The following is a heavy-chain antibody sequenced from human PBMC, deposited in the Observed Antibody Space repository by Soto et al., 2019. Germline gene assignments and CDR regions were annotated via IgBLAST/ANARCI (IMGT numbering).Heavy chain of an antibody. V-gene: IGHV4-39*01. Sequence: SETLSLTCTVSGGSISSSSYYWGWIRQPPGKGLEWIGSIYYSGSTYYNPSLKSRVTISVDTSKNQFSLKLSSVTAADTAVYYCARRGTTGYSSGWYTWNWFDPWGQRTLVTVSS. CDR1: GGSISSSSYY. CDR3: ARRGTTGYSSGWYTWNWFDP. D-gene: IGHD6-19*01. CDR2: IYYSGST. J-gene: IGHJ5*02.